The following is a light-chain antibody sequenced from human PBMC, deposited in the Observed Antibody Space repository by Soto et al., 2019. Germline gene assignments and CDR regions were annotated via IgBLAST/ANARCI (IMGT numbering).Light chain of an antibody. V-gene: IGLV1-47*01. Sequence: QSVLTQPPSASGTPGQRVTISCSGSSTNIGSNYVYWYQQLPGTAPKLLIYRNNQRRSGVPDRFSGAKSGTSASLAISGLRSDDEADYYCAAWDDSLSGLVFGGGTKLTVL. CDR1: STNIGSNY. CDR3: AAWDDSLSGLV. J-gene: IGLJ2*01. CDR2: RNN.